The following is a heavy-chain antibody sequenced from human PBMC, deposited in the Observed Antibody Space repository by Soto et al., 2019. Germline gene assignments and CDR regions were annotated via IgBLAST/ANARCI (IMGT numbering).Heavy chain of an antibody. CDR3: ASSRGSGSYVYYYYGMDV. V-gene: IGHV1-18*04. J-gene: IGHJ6*02. D-gene: IGHD3-10*01. CDR1: GYTFTSYG. CDR2: ISAYNGNT. Sequence: ASVKVSCKASGYTFTSYGISWVRQAPGQGLEWMGWISAYNGNTNYAQKLQGRVTMTTDTSTSTAYMELRSPRSDDTAVYYCASSRGSGSYVYYYYGMDVWGQGTTVTVSS.